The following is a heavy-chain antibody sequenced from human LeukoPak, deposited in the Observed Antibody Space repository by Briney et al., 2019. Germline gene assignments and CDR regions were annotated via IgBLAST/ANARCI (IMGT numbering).Heavy chain of an antibody. J-gene: IGHJ4*02. Sequence: SETLSLTCTVSSGSIFSTNWWSWVRQPPGKGLEWIGQIFHSGSTNYNPSLKSRVTISVDTSKNQFSLKLSSVTAADTAVYYCASNSFDYYGSGSYSVDYWGQGTLVTVSS. CDR3: ASNSFDYYGSGSYSVDY. V-gene: IGHV4-4*02. D-gene: IGHD3-10*01. CDR1: SGSIFSTNW. CDR2: IFHSGST.